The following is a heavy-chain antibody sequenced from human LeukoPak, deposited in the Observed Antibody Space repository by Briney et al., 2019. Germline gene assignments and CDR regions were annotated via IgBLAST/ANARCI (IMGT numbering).Heavy chain of an antibody. V-gene: IGHV4-61*01. CDR2: IHDSGST. CDR3: ARGTLKCSGGNCYYYGMDV. CDR1: GGSVSSDSYF. D-gene: IGHD2-15*01. Sequence: SQTLSLTCSVSGGSVSSDSYFWTWIRQPPGKGLEYIGYIHDSGSTDNNPSLKSRVTISVDTSKNQFSLKLSSVTAADTAVYYCARGTLKCSGGNCYYYGMDVWGKGTTVTVSS. J-gene: IGHJ6*04.